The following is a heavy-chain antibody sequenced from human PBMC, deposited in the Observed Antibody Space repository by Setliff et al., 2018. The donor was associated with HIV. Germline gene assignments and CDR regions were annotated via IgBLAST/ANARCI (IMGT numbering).Heavy chain of an antibody. CDR1: GYTLTELS. CDR2: FDPEDGEI. CDR3: ATRSFYYDSSGYYYDFDY. D-gene: IGHD3-22*01. Sequence: GASVKVSCKVSGYTLTELSRHWVRQAPGKGLEWMGGFDPEDGEIIYTQNFQGRVTMTEDTSTDTAYMELRSLRSEDTAIYYCATRSFYYDSSGYYYDFDYWGQGALVTVTS. V-gene: IGHV1-24*01. J-gene: IGHJ4*02.